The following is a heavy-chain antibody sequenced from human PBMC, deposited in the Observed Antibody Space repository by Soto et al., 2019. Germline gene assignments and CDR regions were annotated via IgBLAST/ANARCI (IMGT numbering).Heavy chain of an antibody. D-gene: IGHD6-25*01. V-gene: IGHV3-23*01. CDR3: ARDPSSEDWFDP. J-gene: IGHJ5*02. CDR1: GFTFSSYA. Sequence: LRLSCAASGFTFSSYAMSWVRQAPGKGLEWVSAISGSGGSTHYADSVKGRFTISRDNAKNSLYLQMNSLRDEDTAVYYCARDPSSEDWFDPWGQGTLVTVS. CDR2: ISGSGGST.